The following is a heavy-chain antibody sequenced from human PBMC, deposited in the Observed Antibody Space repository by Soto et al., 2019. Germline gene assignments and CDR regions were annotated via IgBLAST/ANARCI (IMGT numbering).Heavy chain of an antibody. CDR3: ASKWFGELSPDLYGMDV. J-gene: IGHJ6*02. V-gene: IGHV1-69*01. D-gene: IGHD3-10*01. CDR2: IIPIFGTA. Sequence: QVPLVQSGAEVKKPGSSVKVSCKASGGTFSSYAISWVRQAPGQGLEWMGGIIPIFGTANYAQKFQGRVTITADESTSTAYMELSSLRSEDTAVYYCASKWFGELSPDLYGMDVWGQGTTVTVSS. CDR1: GGTFSSYA.